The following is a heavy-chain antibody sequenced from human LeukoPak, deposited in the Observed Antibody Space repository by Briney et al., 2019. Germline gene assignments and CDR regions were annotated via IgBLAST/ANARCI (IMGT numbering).Heavy chain of an antibody. CDR1: GFTFSSYW. CDR3: ASGYSGYQSDY. CDR2: IKEDGSDQ. J-gene: IGHJ4*02. V-gene: IGHV3-7*01. Sequence: AGGSLRLSCAASGFTFSSYWMSWVRHIPGKGLEWLANIKEDGSDQYYVDSVKGRFTISRDNAKNSLYLQMNSLRVEDTAVYYCASGYSGYQSDYWGQGTLVTVSS. D-gene: IGHD5-12*01.